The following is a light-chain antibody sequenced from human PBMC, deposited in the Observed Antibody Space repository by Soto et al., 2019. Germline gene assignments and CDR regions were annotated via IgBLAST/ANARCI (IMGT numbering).Light chain of an antibody. V-gene: IGKV1-13*02. J-gene: IGKJ3*01. CDR1: QSISSA. CDR3: QQYNSYSS. Sequence: AIQLTQSPSSLSAAVGDRVTITCRASQSISSALAWYQHKPGETPKLLIYDASSLQSWVPPRFSGSGSGTEFTLTISSLQPDDFATYYCQQYNSYSSFGPGTKVDIK. CDR2: DAS.